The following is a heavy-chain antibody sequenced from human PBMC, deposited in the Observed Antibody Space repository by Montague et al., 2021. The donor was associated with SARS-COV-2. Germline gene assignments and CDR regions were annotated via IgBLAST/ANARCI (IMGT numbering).Heavy chain of an antibody. CDR3: ARDTDSGSYWVAFDI. V-gene: IGHV6-1*01. Sequence: CAISGDSVSSNSAAWNWIRQSPSRGLEWLGRTYYRSKWFHDYAISVKSRIIINPDTSKNQFSLQLNSVTPEDTAVYYCARDTDSGSYWVAFDIWGQGTMVTVSS. D-gene: IGHD1-26*01. J-gene: IGHJ3*02. CDR2: TYYRSKWFH. CDR1: GDSVSSNSAA.